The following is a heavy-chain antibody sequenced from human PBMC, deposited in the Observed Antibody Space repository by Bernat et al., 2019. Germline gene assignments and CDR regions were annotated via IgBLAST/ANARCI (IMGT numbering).Heavy chain of an antibody. D-gene: IGHD3-10*01. CDR2: IYYSGST. CDR3: ARRNGSGSSYAFDI. V-gene: IGHV4-39*01. J-gene: IGHJ3*02. CDR1: GGSISSSSYY. Sequence: QLQLQESGPGLVKPSETLSLTCTVSGGSISSSSYYRGWIRQPPGKGLEWIGSIYYSGSTYYNPSLKSRVTISVDTSKNQFSLKLSSVTAADTAVYYCARRNGSGSSYAFDIWGQGTMVTVSS.